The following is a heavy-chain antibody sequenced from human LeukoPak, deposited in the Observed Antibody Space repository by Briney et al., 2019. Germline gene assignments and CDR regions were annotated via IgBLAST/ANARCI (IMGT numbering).Heavy chain of an antibody. CDR1: GYTFTNFL. Sequence: GASVKVSCKASGYTFTNFLMHWVRQAPGQGLEWMGIINPSGGGTTYAQNFQGRVTMTRDTSTTTVYMELSSLRSEDTAVYYCARVMATKALDAFDIWGQGTMVTVSS. V-gene: IGHV1-46*01. J-gene: IGHJ3*02. D-gene: IGHD5-24*01. CDR3: ARVMATKALDAFDI. CDR2: INPSGGGT.